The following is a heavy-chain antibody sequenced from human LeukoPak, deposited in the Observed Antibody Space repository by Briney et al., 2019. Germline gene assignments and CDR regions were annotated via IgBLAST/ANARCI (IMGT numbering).Heavy chain of an antibody. CDR2: INPNSGGR. CDR3: ARVITGTTDY. J-gene: IGHJ4*02. V-gene: IGHV1-2*02. D-gene: IGHD1-7*01. Sequence: ASVKVSCKASGYTFTGYYMHWERQAPGQGLGWMGWINPNSGGRNYAQKFQGRVTMTRDTSISTAYMELSSLRPDDTAVYYCARVITGTTDYWGQGTLVTVSS. CDR1: GYTFTGYY.